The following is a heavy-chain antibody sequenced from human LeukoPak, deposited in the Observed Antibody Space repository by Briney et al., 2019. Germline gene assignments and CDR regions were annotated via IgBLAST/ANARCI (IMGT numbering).Heavy chain of an antibody. Sequence: SETLSLTCTVSGGSISSYYWSWIRQPPGKGLEWIGYSYYSGSTNYNPSLKSRVTISVDTSKSQFSLNLSSVSATDTAVYYCARHTLVGARNAFDIWGQGTMVTISS. CDR1: GGSISSYY. J-gene: IGHJ3*02. CDR3: ARHTLVGARNAFDI. CDR2: SYYSGST. D-gene: IGHD1-26*01. V-gene: IGHV4-59*08.